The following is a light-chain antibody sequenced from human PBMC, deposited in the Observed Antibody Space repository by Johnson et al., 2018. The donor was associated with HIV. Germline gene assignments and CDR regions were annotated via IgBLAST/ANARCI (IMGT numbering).Light chain of an antibody. CDR3: GTWHSSLSAGGV. Sequence: SVLTQPPSVSAAPGQKVTISCSGRSSNIGNAYVSWYQQLPGTAPKLLIYENDKRPSGLPDRFSGSKSGTSATLSITGLQTGDEADYYCGTWHSSLSAGGVFGTGTKVTVL. J-gene: IGLJ1*01. CDR2: END. CDR1: SSNIGNAY. V-gene: IGLV1-51*02.